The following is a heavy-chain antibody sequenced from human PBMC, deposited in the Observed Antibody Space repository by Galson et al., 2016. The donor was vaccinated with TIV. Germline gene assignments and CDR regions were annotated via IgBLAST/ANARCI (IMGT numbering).Heavy chain of an antibody. Sequence: SVKVSCKASGYTFRNYGFSWVRQAPGQGLEWLGWISSYNGDTNYAHNLLGRLTMTTDSSTTTASMELRGLRSDDTAVYFCARDRGSMTMILVVDYHYGMDVWGQGTTVTVSS. CDR2: ISSYNGDT. V-gene: IGHV1-18*04. CDR1: GYTFRNYG. CDR3: ARDRGSMTMILVVDYHYGMDV. J-gene: IGHJ6*02. D-gene: IGHD2-8*02.